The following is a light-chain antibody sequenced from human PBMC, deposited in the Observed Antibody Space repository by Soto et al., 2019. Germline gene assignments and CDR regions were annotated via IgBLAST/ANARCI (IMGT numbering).Light chain of an antibody. CDR1: QSFSSSY. J-gene: IGKJ2*01. CDR3: QQYGSSPYT. CDR2: GAS. V-gene: IGKV3-20*01. Sequence: EIVLTQSPGTLSLSPGERTTLSCRASQSFSSSYIAWYQQKPGQAPRLLIYGASSRATGIPDRFSGSGSGTDFTLNISRLEPEDFAVYYCQQYGSSPYTFGQGTKLEIK.